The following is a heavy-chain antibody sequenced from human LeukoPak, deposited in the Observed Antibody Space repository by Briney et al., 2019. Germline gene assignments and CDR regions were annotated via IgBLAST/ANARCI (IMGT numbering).Heavy chain of an antibody. CDR1: GGSISSSNW. Sequence: KSSGTLSLTCAVSGGSISSSNWWSWVRQPPGKGLEWIGEIYHSGSTNYNPSLKSRVTISVDKSKNQFSLKLSSVTAADTAVYYCASLYGDYYYYGMDVWGQGTTVTVSS. CDR2: IYHSGST. V-gene: IGHV4-4*02. J-gene: IGHJ6*02. D-gene: IGHD4-17*01. CDR3: ASLYGDYYYYGMDV.